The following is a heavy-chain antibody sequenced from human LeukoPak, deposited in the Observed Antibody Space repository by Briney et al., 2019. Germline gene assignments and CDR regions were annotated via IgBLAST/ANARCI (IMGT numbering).Heavy chain of an antibody. CDR3: ARRVPAAVTPCGMDV. V-gene: IGHV4-34*01. Sequence: SETLSLTCAVYGGSFSGYYWSWIRQHPGKGLEWIGEINHSGSTNYNPSLKSRATISVDTSKNQFSLKLSSVTAADTAVYYCARRVPAAVTPCGMDVWGQGTTVTVSS. J-gene: IGHJ6*02. CDR2: INHSGST. D-gene: IGHD2-2*01. CDR1: GGSFSGYY.